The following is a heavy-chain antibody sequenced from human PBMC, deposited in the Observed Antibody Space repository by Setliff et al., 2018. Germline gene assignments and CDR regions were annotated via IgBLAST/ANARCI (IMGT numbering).Heavy chain of an antibody. CDR2: IYPGDYDT. J-gene: IGHJ6*03. V-gene: IGHV5-51*01. D-gene: IGHD2-2*02. CDR3: ARLAVRNTVYYYFTDV. Sequence: PGESLKISCKASGCSFTTYWIAWVRQMPGKGLEWMGVIYPGDYDTSYSPSFQGRVTISVDKSSNTAYLQWSSLKASDAATYYCARLAVRNTVYYYFTDVWGKGTSVTVSS. CDR1: GCSFTTYW.